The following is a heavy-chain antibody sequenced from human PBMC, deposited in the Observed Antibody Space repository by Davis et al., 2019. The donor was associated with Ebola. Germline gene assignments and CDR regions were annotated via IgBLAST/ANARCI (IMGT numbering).Heavy chain of an antibody. J-gene: IGHJ6*02. Sequence: MPSETLSLTCAVSGGSISSSNWWSWVRQPPGKGLEWIGEIYHSGSTNYNPSLKSRVTISVDKSKNQFSLKLSSVTAADTAVYYCARGRRRYSGYYSYYYYGMDVWGQGTTVTVSS. V-gene: IGHV4-4*02. D-gene: IGHD5-12*01. CDR1: GGSISSSNW. CDR2: IYHSGST. CDR3: ARGRRRYSGYYSYYYYGMDV.